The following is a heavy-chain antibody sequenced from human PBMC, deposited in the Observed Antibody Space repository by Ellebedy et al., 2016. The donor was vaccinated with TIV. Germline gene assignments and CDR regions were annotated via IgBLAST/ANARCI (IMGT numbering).Heavy chain of an antibody. J-gene: IGHJ4*02. Sequence: AASVKVSCKPSGYTFTGYHIHWVRQAPGQGLEWMGWTNPNNGVTSYSQKFQGRVTMTSDTTITTAYMELSSLTSDDTATAVFYCARGGSSNWYEAFDFWGQGTLVTASS. CDR3: ARGGSSNWYEAFDF. D-gene: IGHD6-13*01. V-gene: IGHV1-2*02. CDR1: GYTFTGYH. CDR2: TNPNNGVT.